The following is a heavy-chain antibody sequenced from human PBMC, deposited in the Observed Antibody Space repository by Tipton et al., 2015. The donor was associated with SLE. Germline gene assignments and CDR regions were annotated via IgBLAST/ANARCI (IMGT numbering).Heavy chain of an antibody. CDR3: ARAAAGSNYYHMDV. J-gene: IGHJ6*03. D-gene: IGHD6-13*01. Sequence: TLSLTCTVSGGSISSGSYCWSWIRQPAGKGLEWIGRIYTSGSTNYNPSLKSRVTISLDTSKNQFSLKLSSVTAADTAVYYCARAAAGSNYYHMDVWGKGTTVTVSS. CDR2: IYTSGST. CDR1: GGSISSGSYC. V-gene: IGHV4-61*02.